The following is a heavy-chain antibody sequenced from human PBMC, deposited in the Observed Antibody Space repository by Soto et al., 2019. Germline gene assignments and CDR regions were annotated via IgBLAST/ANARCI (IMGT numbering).Heavy chain of an antibody. J-gene: IGHJ4*02. Sequence: PSETHSLTCFVSGGSITSYHGSWIRQFPGKGLEWIAYTSYTGNTNYNPSLQSRVTISMYTSKNQLSLKLTSMTAADTAVYYCTTSPLGFAPPYWGQGTLVTVSS. CDR3: TTSPLGFAPPY. D-gene: IGHD7-27*01. CDR1: GGSITSYH. V-gene: IGHV4-59*03. CDR2: TSYTGNT.